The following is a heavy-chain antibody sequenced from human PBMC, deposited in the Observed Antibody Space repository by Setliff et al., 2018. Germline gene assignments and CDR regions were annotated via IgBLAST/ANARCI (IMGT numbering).Heavy chain of an antibody. V-gene: IGHV4-59*08. CDR1: GGSISSYY. D-gene: IGHD1-26*01. CDR3: ARHPSSGSYYGGSIFYFDD. CDR2: IYSSGRT. Sequence: PSETLSLTCTVSGGSISSYYWIWIRQPPGKGLEWIGYIYSSGRTNYNPSLKSRVTLSVDTSNNQFSLKVSSVTAADTAVYYCARHPSSGSYYGGSIFYFDDWGPGILVTVSS. J-gene: IGHJ4*02.